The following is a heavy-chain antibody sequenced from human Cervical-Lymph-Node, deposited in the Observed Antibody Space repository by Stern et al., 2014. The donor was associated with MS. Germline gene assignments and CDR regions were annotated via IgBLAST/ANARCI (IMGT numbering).Heavy chain of an antibody. CDR2: VYHTGSA. D-gene: IGHD2-2*01. CDR3: ARDQGFQLMNS. CDR1: GDSISNDNW. V-gene: IGHV4-4*02. Sequence: QVHLQESGPGLVRPSGTLSLTCAVSGDSISNDNWWSWVRQPPGKGLEWIGEVYHTGSANYDPSLKSRVTISVDKSKNQFSLRLTSMTAADTAVYYCARDQGFQLMNSWGQGTLVIVSS. J-gene: IGHJ4*02.